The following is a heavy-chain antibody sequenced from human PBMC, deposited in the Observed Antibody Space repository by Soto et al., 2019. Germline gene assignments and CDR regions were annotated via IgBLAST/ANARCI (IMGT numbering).Heavy chain of an antibody. CDR3: AREPYDSSGYYYPLDY. D-gene: IGHD3-22*01. CDR1: GYTFTSYY. V-gene: IGHV1-46*01. CDR2: INPSGGST. J-gene: IGHJ4*02. Sequence: ASVKVSCKASGYTFTSYYMHWVRQAPGQGLEWMGIINPSGGSTSYAQKFQGRVTMTRDTSTSTVYMELSSLRSEDTAVYYCAREPYDSSGYYYPLDYWGQGTPVTVSS.